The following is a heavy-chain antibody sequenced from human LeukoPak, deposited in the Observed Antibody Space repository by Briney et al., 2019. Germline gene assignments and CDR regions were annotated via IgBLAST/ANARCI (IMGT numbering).Heavy chain of an antibody. CDR2: IYHSGST. CDR1: GGAISGYY. D-gene: IGHD6-19*01. J-gene: IGHJ4*02. V-gene: IGHV4-59*12. Sequence: SETLSLTCTVSGGAISGYYWSWIRQPPGKGLEWIGYIYHSGSTYYNPSLKSRVTISVDRSKNQFSLKLSSVTAADTAVYYCARDLTVAGTGGYDYWGQGTLVTVSS. CDR3: ARDLTVAGTGGYDY.